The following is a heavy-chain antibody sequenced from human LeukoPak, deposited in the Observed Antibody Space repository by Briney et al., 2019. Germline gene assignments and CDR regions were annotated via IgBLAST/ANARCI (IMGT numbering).Heavy chain of an antibody. CDR2: IRYDGSNK. CDR3: ARDRTAMAPSHFDY. J-gene: IGHJ4*02. D-gene: IGHD5-18*01. V-gene: IGHV3-30*02. CDR1: GFTFSSYA. Sequence: GGSLRLSCAASGFTFSSYAMHWVRQAPGKGLEWVAFIRYDGSNKYYADSVKGRFTISRDNSKNTLYLQMNSLRAEDTAVYYCARDRTAMAPSHFDYWGQGTLVTVSS.